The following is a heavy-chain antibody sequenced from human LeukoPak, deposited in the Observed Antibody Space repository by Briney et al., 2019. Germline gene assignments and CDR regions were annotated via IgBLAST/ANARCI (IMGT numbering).Heavy chain of an antibody. CDR3: AKMKGHRLGKYYMDV. CDR2: ISGSGDNT. D-gene: IGHD3-22*01. Sequence: PGGSLRLSCAASGFTPSSFAMSWVRRTPGKGLEWVSGISGSGDNTLYADSVKGRFTISRDNSKNTLYLEMNSLRAEDTAVYYCAKMKGHRLGKYYMDVWGQGTMVTVSS. CDR1: GFTPSSFA. J-gene: IGHJ6*01. V-gene: IGHV3-23*01.